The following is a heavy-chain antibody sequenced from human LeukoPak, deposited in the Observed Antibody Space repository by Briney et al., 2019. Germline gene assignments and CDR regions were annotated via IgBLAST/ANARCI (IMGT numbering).Heavy chain of an antibody. V-gene: IGHV1-69*05. CDR1: GGTFSSYA. Sequence: GASVKVSCKASGGTFSSYAISWVRQAPGQGLEWVGGIIPIFGTANYAQKFQGRVTITTDESTSTAYMELSSVRSEDTAVYYCARDQGRSSGWCFDYWGQGTLVTVSS. CDR2: IIPIFGTA. CDR3: ARDQGRSSGWCFDY. J-gene: IGHJ4*02. D-gene: IGHD6-19*01.